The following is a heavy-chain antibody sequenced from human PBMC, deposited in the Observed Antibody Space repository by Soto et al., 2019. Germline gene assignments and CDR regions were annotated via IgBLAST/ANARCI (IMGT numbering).Heavy chain of an antibody. CDR2: ISWNSGSI. J-gene: IGHJ4*02. V-gene: IGHV3-9*01. Sequence: GGSLRLSCAASGFTFDDYAMHWVRQAPGKGLEWVSGISWNSGSIGYADSVKGRFTISRDNAKNSLYLQMNSLRAEDTALYYCAKSGESRSSWYPTVHWGQGTLVTVSS. CDR3: AKSGESRSSWYPTVH. D-gene: IGHD6-13*01. CDR1: GFTFDDYA.